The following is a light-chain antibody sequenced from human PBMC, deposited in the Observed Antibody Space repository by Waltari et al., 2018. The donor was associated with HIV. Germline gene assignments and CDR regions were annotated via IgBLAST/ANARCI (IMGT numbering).Light chain of an antibody. Sequence: QSALTQPRSVSGSPGQSVTLSCTRTRSDVGGHDYVSWFQQHPGKAPKLLVYDVTKRPSGVPNRFSGSKSGSTASLTISGLQAEDQGDYYCCSYAGGSTLFGGGTKLTVL. CDR3: CSYAGGSTL. CDR2: DVT. CDR1: RSDVGGHDY. J-gene: IGLJ2*01. V-gene: IGLV2-11*01.